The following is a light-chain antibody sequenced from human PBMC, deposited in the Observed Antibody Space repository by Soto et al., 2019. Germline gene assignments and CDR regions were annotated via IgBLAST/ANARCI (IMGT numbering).Light chain of an antibody. CDR1: QSVSSSY. CDR3: QQYGSPST. J-gene: IGKJ1*01. Sequence: EIVLTQSPGTLSLSPGERATLSCRASQSVSSSYLAWYQQKPGQAPRLLIYGASSSATGIPDRFSGSGSGTDFTLTISRLEPEDFAVYYCQQYGSPSTFGQGTKVEIK. V-gene: IGKV3-20*01. CDR2: GAS.